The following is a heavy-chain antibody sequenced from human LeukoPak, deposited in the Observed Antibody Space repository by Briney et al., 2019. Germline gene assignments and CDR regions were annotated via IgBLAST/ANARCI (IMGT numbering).Heavy chain of an antibody. CDR1: GFTFSSYS. J-gene: IGHJ3*02. D-gene: IGHD3-10*01. CDR2: ISSSSYI. CDR3: ARVRHRGVIRVDAFDI. V-gene: IGHV3-21*01. Sequence: GGSLRLSCAASGFTFSSYSMNWVRQAPGKGLEWVSSISSSSYIYYADSVKGRFTISRDNAKNSLYLQMNSLRAEDTAVYYCARVRHRGVIRVDAFDIWGQGTMVTVSS.